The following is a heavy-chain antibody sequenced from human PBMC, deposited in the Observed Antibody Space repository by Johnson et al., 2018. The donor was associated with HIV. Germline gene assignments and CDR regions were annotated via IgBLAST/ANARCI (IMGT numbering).Heavy chain of an antibody. CDR2: ISYDGSNK. Sequence: QVQLVESGGGVVQPGRSLRLSCAASGFTFSSYAMHWVRQAPGKGLEWVAVISYDGSNKYYADSVKGRFTISRDNSKNTLYLQMNSLRAEDTAVYYCAKTAAADAFDIWGQGTRVTVSS. D-gene: IGHD2-2*01. V-gene: IGHV3-30*18. J-gene: IGHJ3*02. CDR3: AKTAAADAFDI. CDR1: GFTFSSYA.